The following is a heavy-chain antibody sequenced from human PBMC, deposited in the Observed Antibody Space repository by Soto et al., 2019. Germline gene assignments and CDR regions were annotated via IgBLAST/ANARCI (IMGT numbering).Heavy chain of an antibody. D-gene: IGHD3-16*01. CDR3: AKRWGESDFDY. CDR1: GFTFSSYG. CDR2: ISYDGSNK. J-gene: IGHJ4*02. V-gene: IGHV3-30*18. Sequence: QVQLVESGGGVVQPGRSLRLSCAASGFTFSSYGMHWVRQAPGKGLEWVAVISYDGSNKYYVDSVKGRFTISRDNSKNTLYLQMNSLRAEDTAVYYCAKRWGESDFDYWGQGTLVTVSS.